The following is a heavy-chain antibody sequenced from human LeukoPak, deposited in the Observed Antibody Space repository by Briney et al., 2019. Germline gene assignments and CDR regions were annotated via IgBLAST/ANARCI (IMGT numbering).Heavy chain of an antibody. Sequence: SETLSLTCTVSGGSISSSSYYWGWIRQPPGKGLEWIGSIYYSGSTYYNPSLKSRVTISVDTSKNQFSLKLSSVTAADTAVYYCAREYCSGGSCYSALDYWGQGTLVTVSS. D-gene: IGHD2-15*01. CDR3: AREYCSGGSCYSALDY. CDR1: GGSISSSSYY. J-gene: IGHJ4*02. V-gene: IGHV4-39*02. CDR2: IYYSGST.